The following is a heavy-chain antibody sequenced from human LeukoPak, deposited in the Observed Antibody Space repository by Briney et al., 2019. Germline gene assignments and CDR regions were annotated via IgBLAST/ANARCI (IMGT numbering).Heavy chain of an antibody. CDR2: IYYSGST. CDR3: ARGRVGARPLT. D-gene: IGHD6-6*01. Sequence: PSETLSLTCTVSGGSNSSHYWSWIRQPPGKGLEWIGYIYYSGSTNYNSSLKSRVTISVDTSKKQFSLKLSSVSAADTAVYYCARGRVGARPLTWGQGTLVTVSS. V-gene: IGHV4-59*11. CDR1: GGSNSSHY. J-gene: IGHJ5*02.